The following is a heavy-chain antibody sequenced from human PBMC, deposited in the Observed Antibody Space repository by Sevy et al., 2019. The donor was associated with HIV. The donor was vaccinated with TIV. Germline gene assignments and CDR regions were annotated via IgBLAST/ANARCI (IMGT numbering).Heavy chain of an antibody. J-gene: IGHJ4*02. V-gene: IGHV1-8*01. D-gene: IGHD3-10*01. CDR1: GYTFTTYD. CDR2: MNPNSGNT. Sequence: ASVKVSCKASGYTFTTYDVNWVRQATGQGLEWMGWMNPNSGNTGYAQKFQGRVTMTRNTSINTAYMELRSLTSEDTAVYYCARGPHNDSGSSFFDHWGQGTLVTVSS. CDR3: ARGPHNDSGSSFFDH.